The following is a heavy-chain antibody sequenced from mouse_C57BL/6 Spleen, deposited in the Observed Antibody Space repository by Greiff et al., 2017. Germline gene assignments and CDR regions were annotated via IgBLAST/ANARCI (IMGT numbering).Heavy chain of an antibody. CDR3: ARRALDYYAMDY. V-gene: IGHV1-18*01. Sequence: EVQLQQSGPELVKPGASVKIPCKASGYTFTDYNMDWVKQSHGKSLEWIGDINPNNGGTIYNQKFKGKATLTVDKSSSTAYMELRSLTSEDTAVYYCARRALDYYAMDYWGQETSVTVSS. CDR1: GYTFTDYN. D-gene: IGHD3-3*01. CDR2: INPNNGGT. J-gene: IGHJ4*01.